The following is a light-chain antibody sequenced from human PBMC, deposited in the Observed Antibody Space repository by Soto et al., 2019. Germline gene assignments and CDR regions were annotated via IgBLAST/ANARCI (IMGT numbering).Light chain of an antibody. CDR2: EVS. CDR1: ISDVGAYNY. Sequence: QSALTQPASVSGSPGQSITLSCSGSISDVGAYNYVSWYQQHPGKAPKLIIYEVSNRPSGVSPRFSGSKSGNTASLTISGLQADDEADYYCSSYTTTNTLGVFGGGTKVTVL. J-gene: IGLJ2*01. V-gene: IGLV2-14*01. CDR3: SSYTTTNTLGV.